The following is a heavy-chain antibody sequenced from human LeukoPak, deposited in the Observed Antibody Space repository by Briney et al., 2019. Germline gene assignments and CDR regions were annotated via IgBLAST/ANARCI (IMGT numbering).Heavy chain of an antibody. J-gene: IGHJ5*02. Sequence: GGSLRLSCAASGFTLSSYSMNWVRQAPGKGLEWVSSISSSSSYIYYADSVKGRFTISRDNAKNSLYLQMNSLRAEDTAVYYCARDLTSLWYSSSWSDNWFDPWGQGTLVTVSS. CDR2: ISSSSSYI. V-gene: IGHV3-21*01. CDR3: ARDLTSLWYSSSWSDNWFDP. CDR1: GFTLSSYS. D-gene: IGHD6-13*01.